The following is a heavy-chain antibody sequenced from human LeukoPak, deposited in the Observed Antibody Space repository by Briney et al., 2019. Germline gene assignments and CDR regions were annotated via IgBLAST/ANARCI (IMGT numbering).Heavy chain of an antibody. V-gene: IGHV3-21*01. CDR2: ISAGGGFV. D-gene: IGHD3-16*01. CDR1: GFTFSTHS. CDR3: VKDKANRGNYAYLDS. Sequence: PGGSLRLSCAASGFTFSTHSLHWVRQAPGKGLEWVSFISAGGGFVYYVDTVKGRFTMSRDKAKNSLHLQVDSLTAEDTPVYSGVKDKANRGNYAYLDSWGHGTVVTVSA. J-gene: IGHJ5*01.